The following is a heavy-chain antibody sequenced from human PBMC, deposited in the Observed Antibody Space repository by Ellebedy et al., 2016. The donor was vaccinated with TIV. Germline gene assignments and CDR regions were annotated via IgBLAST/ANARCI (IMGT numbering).Heavy chain of an antibody. Sequence: SETLSLTXTVSGDSISSYYWSWIRQPPGKGLEWIGEINHSGSTNYNPSLKSRVTISVDTSKNQFSLKLSSVTAADTAVYYCARTAVLRFLEWSHYYYYMDVWGKGTTVTVSS. CDR2: INHSGST. D-gene: IGHD3-3*01. J-gene: IGHJ6*03. CDR3: ARTAVLRFLEWSHYYYYMDV. CDR1: GDSISSYY. V-gene: IGHV4-34*01.